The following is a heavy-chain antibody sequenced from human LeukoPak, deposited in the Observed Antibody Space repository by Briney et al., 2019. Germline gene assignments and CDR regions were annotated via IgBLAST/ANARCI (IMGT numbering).Heavy chain of an antibody. J-gene: IGHJ4*02. CDR3: ARDNPYYYLY. CDR1: GYTFTNYG. CDR2: ISAYNGDT. D-gene: IGHD3-22*01. V-gene: IGHV1-18*01. Sequence: GASVKVSCKASGYTFTNYGISWLRQAPGQGLEWMGWISAYNGDTKYLQNLQGRVTMTTDTSTSTAYMELRSLRSDDTAVYYCARDNPYYYLYWGQGTLVAVSS.